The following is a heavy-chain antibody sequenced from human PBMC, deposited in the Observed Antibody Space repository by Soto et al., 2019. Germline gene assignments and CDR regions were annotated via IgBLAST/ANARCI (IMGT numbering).Heavy chain of an antibody. CDR1: CGSISSGGYS. CDR3: ASGGGLPRYY. D-gene: IGHD3-10*01. CDR2: IYHSGST. Sequence: QLQLQESGSGLVKPSQTLSLTCAVSCGSISSGGYSWIWIRQPPGKGLEWIGYIYHSGSTYYNPALKSRVTISVDRSKNQFSLKLSSVTAADTAVYYCASGGGLPRYYWGQGTLVTVSS. J-gene: IGHJ4*02. V-gene: IGHV4-30-2*01.